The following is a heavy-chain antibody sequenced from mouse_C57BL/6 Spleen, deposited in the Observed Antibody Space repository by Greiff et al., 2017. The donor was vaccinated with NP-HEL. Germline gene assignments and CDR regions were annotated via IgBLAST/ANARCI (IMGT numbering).Heavy chain of an antibody. CDR1: GYTFTDYY. J-gene: IGHJ2*01. V-gene: IGHV1-26*01. CDR3: ARGGSNYVSFDY. CDR2: INPNNGGT. D-gene: IGHD2-5*01. Sequence: EVQLHQSGPELVKPGASVKISCKASGYTFTDYYMNWVKQSHGKSLEWIGDINPNNGGTSYNQKFKGKATLTVDKSSSTAYMELRSLTSADSAVYYCARGGSNYVSFDYWGQGTTLTVSS.